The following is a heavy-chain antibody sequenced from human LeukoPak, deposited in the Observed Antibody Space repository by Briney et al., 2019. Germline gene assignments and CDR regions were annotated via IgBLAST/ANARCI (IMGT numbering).Heavy chain of an antibody. D-gene: IGHD3-9*01. CDR3: ARERARDTKFS. J-gene: IGHJ4*02. CDR1: GFSISSGYY. V-gene: IGHV4-38-2*02. CDR2: IYHSGAT. Sequence: SETLSLTCTVSGFSISSGYYWGWIRQPPGKGLEWIAAIYHSGATYYNPSLKSRVTMSVDTSENQFSLKLRSVTAADTAVYYCARERARDTKFSWGQGTLVTVSS.